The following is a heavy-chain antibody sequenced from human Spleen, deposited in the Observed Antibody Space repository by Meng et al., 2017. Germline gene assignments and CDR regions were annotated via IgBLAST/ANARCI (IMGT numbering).Heavy chain of an antibody. D-gene: IGHD4-11*01. J-gene: IGHJ4*02. CDR3: ARGPTTMAHDFDY. Sequence: QLQLQEAGPGLVKPSETLYLTCTVSGGSISSSSYYWGWIRQPPGKGLEWIGSIYYSGSTYYNPSLKSRVTISVDTSKNQFSLKLSSVTAADTAVYYCARGPTTMAHDFDYWGQGTLVTVSS. CDR2: IYYSGST. CDR1: GGSISSSSYY. V-gene: IGHV4-39*07.